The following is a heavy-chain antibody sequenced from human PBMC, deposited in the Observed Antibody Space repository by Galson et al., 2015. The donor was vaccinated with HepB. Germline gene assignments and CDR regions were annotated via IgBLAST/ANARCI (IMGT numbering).Heavy chain of an antibody. D-gene: IGHD6-13*01. J-gene: IGHJ4*02. CDR3: TRHMSGPGFSWYLFDI. V-gene: IGHV3-73*01. CDR2: IRSKANSYAT. CDR1: GFTFSGSA. Sequence: SLRLSCAASGFTFSGSAMHWVRQASGKGLEWVGRIRSKANSYATAYAASVKGRFTISRDDSKNTAYLQMNSLKSEDTAVYYCTRHMSGPGFSWYLFDIWGQGTLVTVSS.